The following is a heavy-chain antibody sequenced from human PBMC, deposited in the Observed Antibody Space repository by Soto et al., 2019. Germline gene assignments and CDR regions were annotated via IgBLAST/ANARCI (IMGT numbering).Heavy chain of an antibody. V-gene: IGHV3-72*01. CDR2: TRNKAKSYST. D-gene: IGHD3-3*01. CDR3: AILEGA. CDR1: GLTFGDHY. J-gene: IGHJ5*02. Sequence: EVQLVESGGGLVQPGGSLTLSCAVSGLTFGDHYMEWVRQAPGKGLEWVARTRNKAKSYSTDFDASVKGRFTISRDESKKSLNLQMKSLMTEDTAVYYCAILEGAWGQGTLVIVSS.